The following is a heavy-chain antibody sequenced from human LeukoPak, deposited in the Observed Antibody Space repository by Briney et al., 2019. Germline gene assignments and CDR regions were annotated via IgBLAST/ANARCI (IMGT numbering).Heavy chain of an antibody. V-gene: IGHV3-23*01. CDR3: AKAGIGVVGYFDY. CDR1: GFTFSSYA. D-gene: IGHD6-19*01. Sequence: GGSLRLSCAASGFTFSSYAMSWVRQPPGKGLEWVSAIRGSGGGTYYADSVKSRFTISRDNSKNTLYLQMNSLRDEDTALYYCAKAGIGVVGYFDYWGQGTLVTVSS. J-gene: IGHJ4*02. CDR2: IRGSGGGT.